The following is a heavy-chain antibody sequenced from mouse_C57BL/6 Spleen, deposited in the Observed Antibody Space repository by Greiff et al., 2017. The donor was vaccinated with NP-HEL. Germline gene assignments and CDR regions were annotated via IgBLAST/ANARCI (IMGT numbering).Heavy chain of an antibody. D-gene: IGHD1-1*01. J-gene: IGHJ1*03. CDR1: GYTFTDYY. CDR2: INPNNGGT. Sequence: VQLQQSGPELVKPGASVKISCKASGYTFTDYYMNWVKQSHGKSLEWIGDINPNNGGTSYNQKFKGKATLTVDTSSSTAYMELRSLTSEGSAVYYCARYGSPVWYFDVWGTGTTVTVSS. CDR3: ARYGSPVWYFDV. V-gene: IGHV1-26*01.